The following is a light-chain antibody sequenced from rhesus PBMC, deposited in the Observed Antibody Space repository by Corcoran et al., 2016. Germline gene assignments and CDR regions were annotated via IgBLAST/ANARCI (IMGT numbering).Light chain of an antibody. CDR1: SSYIGGYKY. V-gene: IGLV2-32*02. CDR3: SSYAGSNTYI. CDR2: EVS. J-gene: IGLJ1*01. Sequence: QAALTQPRSVSGSPGQSVTISCTGTSSYIGGYKYVSWYQQHPGTAPKLMIYEVSKRPSGVSDRFSGSKSGNTASLTISGLQAEDEADYYCSSYAGSNTYIFGAGTRLTVL.